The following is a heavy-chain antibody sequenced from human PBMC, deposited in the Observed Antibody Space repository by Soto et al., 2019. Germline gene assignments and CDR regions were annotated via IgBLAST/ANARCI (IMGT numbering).Heavy chain of an antibody. Sequence: GGSLRLSCAASGFTFSSYAMHWVRQAPGKGLEWVAVISYDGSNKYYADSVKGRFTISRDNSKNTLYLQINSLRAEDTAVYYCARDIAMRYYYYGMDVWGQGTTVNVSS. J-gene: IGHJ6*02. CDR3: ARDIAMRYYYYGMDV. V-gene: IGHV3-30-3*01. D-gene: IGHD2-2*01. CDR1: GFTFSSYA. CDR2: ISYDGSNK.